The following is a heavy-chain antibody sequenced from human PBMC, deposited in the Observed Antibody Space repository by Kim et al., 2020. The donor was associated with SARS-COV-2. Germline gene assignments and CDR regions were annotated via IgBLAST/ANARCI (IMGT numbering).Heavy chain of an antibody. Sequence: SETLSLTCTVSGGSISSSSYYWGWIRQPPGKGLEWIGSIYYSVSTYYNPSLKSRVTISVDTSKNQFSLKLSSVTAADTAVYYCARRQAYYNILTGYYPDAFDIWGQGTMVTVSS. V-gene: IGHV4-39*01. D-gene: IGHD3-9*01. CDR2: IYYSVST. CDR1: GGSISSSSYY. CDR3: ARRQAYYNILTGYYPDAFDI. J-gene: IGHJ3*02.